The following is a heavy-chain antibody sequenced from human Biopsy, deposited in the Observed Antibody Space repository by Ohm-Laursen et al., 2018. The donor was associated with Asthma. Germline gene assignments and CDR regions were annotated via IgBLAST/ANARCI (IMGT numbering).Heavy chain of an antibody. CDR3: AKELFPGWELRRGPDS. Sequence: SLRLSCTAPEFSVSSSYMSWVRQAPGKGLEWVAVISFDGSNEDYADSVKGRFTISRDNSKNTLFLEMNSLRPEDTAVYYCAKELFPGWELRRGPDSWGQGTLVTVSS. CDR2: ISFDGSNE. J-gene: IGHJ4*02. CDR1: EFSVSSSY. V-gene: IGHV3-30*18. D-gene: IGHD1-26*01.